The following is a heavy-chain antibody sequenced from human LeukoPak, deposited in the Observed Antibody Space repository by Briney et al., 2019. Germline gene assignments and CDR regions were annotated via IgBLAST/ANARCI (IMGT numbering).Heavy chain of an antibody. CDR2: ISGSGGSV. V-gene: IGHV3-23*01. CDR3: AKDGGYSSGWPS. J-gene: IGHJ4*02. CDR1: GFTFSSYA. D-gene: IGHD6-19*01. Sequence: PGGSLRLSCAASGFTFSSYAMSWARQAPGKGLEWVSDISGSGGSVYYADSVKGRFTISGDNSKNTLYLQMNSLRAEDTAVYYCAKDGGYSSGWPSWGQGTLVTVSS.